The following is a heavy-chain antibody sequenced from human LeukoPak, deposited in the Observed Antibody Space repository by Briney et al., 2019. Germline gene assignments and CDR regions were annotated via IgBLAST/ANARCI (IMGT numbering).Heavy chain of an antibody. J-gene: IGHJ4*02. CDR2: IWYDGSNK. CDR3: ARDGINYSSSWYY. D-gene: IGHD6-13*01. CDR1: GFTFSSYG. V-gene: IGHV3-33*01. Sequence: GGSLRLSCAASGFTFSSYGMHWVRQAPGKGLEGVAVIWYDGSNKYYADSVKGRFTISRGNSKNTLYLQMNSLRAEDTAVYYCARDGINYSSSWYYWGQGTLVTVSS.